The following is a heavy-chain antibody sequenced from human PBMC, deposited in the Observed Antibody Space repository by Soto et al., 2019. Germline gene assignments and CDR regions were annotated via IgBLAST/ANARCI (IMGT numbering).Heavy chain of an antibody. CDR3: ARRGDSSGWLDY. CDR1: GGSISSSSYY. D-gene: IGHD6-19*01. CDR2: IYYSGST. J-gene: IGHJ4*02. V-gene: IGHV4-39*01. Sequence: SETLSLTCTVSGGSISSSSYYWGWIRQPPGKGLEWIGSIYYSGSTYYNPSLKSRVTISVDTSKNQFSLKLSSVTAADTAVYYCARRGDSSGWLDYWGQGTLVNVSS.